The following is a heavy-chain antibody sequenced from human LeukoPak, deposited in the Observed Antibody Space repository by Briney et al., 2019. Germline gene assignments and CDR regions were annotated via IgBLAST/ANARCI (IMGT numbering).Heavy chain of an antibody. CDR2: IYYSGST. D-gene: IGHD6-13*01. Sequence: SETLSLTCTVSGDSISSYYWGWIRQPPGKGLEWIGYIYYSGSTNYNPSLKSRVTISIDTSKNQFSLKLSSVTAADTAVYYCARQQLSQLYYFDYWGQGTLVTVSS. CDR3: ARQQLSQLYYFDY. V-gene: IGHV4-59*01. J-gene: IGHJ4*02. CDR1: GDSISSYY.